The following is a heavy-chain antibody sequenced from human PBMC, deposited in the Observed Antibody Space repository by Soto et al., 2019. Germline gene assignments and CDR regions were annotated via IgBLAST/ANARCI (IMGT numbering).Heavy chain of an antibody. Sequence: QVQMVQSGAAVKKPGASVKLSFKASGYTFMNYYIHWVRQAPGQGLEWMGIINPNGYTSTLAQKFQGRLTVTSDTSTSTVYMELGSLSSEDTAVYYCARDLHGAFTTMVYWGQGSLVTVSS. D-gene: IGHD5-18*01. CDR1: GYTFMNYY. V-gene: IGHV1-46*01. J-gene: IGHJ4*02. CDR3: ARDLHGAFTTMVY. CDR2: INPNGYTS.